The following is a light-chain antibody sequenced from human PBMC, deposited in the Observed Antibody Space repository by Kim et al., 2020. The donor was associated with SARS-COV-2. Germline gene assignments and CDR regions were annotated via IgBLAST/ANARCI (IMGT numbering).Light chain of an antibody. CDR2: EAS. V-gene: IGKV1-5*03. CDR3: QQYNRSPGLT. J-gene: IGKJ4*01. Sequence: DIQMTQSPSILSVSVGDRVTITCRASQSIGTWLAWYQQKPGKAPRLLIYEASNLDSGVPSRFSGSGSGTEFTLTISSLQTDDLANYYYQQYNRSPGLTFGGGTKVDIK. CDR1: QSIGTW.